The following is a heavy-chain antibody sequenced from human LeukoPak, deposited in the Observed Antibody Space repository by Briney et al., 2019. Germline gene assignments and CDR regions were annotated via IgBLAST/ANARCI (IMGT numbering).Heavy chain of an antibody. CDR2: INSDGSST. CDR1: GFTLSRYW. D-gene: IGHD3-10*01. J-gene: IGHJ4*02. CDR3: AGSRGGPYYFDY. Sequence: GGSLRLSCVASGFTLSRYWMHWVRQAPGKGLVWVSRINSDGSSTTYADSVKGRFTISRDNAKNPLYLQMNSLRAEDTAVYYCAGSRGGPYYFDYWGQGTLVTVSS. V-gene: IGHV3-74*01.